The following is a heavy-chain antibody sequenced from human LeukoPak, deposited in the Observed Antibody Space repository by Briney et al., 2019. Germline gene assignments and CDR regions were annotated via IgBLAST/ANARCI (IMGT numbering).Heavy chain of an antibody. CDR1: GYTFTGYY. Sequence: GASVKVSCKASGYTFTGYYMHWVRQAPGQGLKWMGWINPNSGGTKYAQKFQGRVTMTSDASISTAYMELSSLRSDDTAVYYCASRPDQHLLYYFDYWGQGALVTVSS. CDR2: INPNSGGT. CDR3: ASRPDQHLLYYFDY. D-gene: IGHD2-15*01. V-gene: IGHV1-2*02. J-gene: IGHJ4*02.